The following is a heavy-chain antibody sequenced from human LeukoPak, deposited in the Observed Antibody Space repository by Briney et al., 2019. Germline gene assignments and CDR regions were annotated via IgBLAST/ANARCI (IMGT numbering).Heavy chain of an antibody. CDR2: ISGNGGKT. CDR3: AKLYYDYVWGSYRYYFFDS. Sequence: GGSLRLSCEGSGLSLSSYAMSWVRQAPGKGLEWVSGISGNGGKTYYADSVKGRLTISRDNSKNTLYLQMNSLRVDDTAAYYCAKLYYDYVWGSYRYYFFDSWGQGTLVTVSP. J-gene: IGHJ4*02. CDR1: GLSLSSYA. V-gene: IGHV3-23*01. D-gene: IGHD3-16*02.